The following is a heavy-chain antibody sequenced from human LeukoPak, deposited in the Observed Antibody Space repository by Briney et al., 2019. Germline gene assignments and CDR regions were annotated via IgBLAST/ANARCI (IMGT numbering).Heavy chain of an antibody. Sequence: ASVKVSCKASGYTFTGYYMHWVRQAPGQGLEWMGWINPNSGGTNYAQKFQGWVTMTRDTSISTAYMELSRLRFDDTAVYYCARARGYCSSTSCYGFDPWGQGTLVTVSS. CDR3: ARARGYCSSTSCYGFDP. CDR1: GYTFTGYY. J-gene: IGHJ5*02. V-gene: IGHV1-2*04. CDR2: INPNSGGT. D-gene: IGHD2-2*01.